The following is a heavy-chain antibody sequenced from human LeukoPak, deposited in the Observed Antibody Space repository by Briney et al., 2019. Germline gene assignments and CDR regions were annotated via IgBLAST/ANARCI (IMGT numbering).Heavy chain of an antibody. CDR2: ISAYNGNT. J-gene: IGHJ4*03. CDR1: GYTFTSYG. V-gene: IGHV1-18*01. CDR3: ARGLVGATIGRLYYFDY. Sequence: ASVKVSCKASGYTFTSYGISWVRQAPGQGLEWMGWISAYNGNTNYAQKLQGRVTMTTDTSTSTAYMELRSLRSDDTAVYYCARGLVGATIGRLYYFDYWGQGTTVTVSS. D-gene: IGHD1-26*01.